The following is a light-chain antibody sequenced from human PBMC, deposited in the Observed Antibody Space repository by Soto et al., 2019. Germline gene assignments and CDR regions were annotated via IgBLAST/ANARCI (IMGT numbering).Light chain of an antibody. CDR1: QSVSSN. V-gene: IGKV3-15*01. CDR3: QQYNNWPRT. CDR2: GAS. J-gene: IGKJ1*01. Sequence: EIVMTQSPATLSVSTGERATLSCRASQSVSSNLAWYQQKPGQAPRLLIYGASTRSTGIPARFSGSGSGTEVTLTFISLQSEDFAVYYCQQYNNWPRTFGQGTKVEIK.